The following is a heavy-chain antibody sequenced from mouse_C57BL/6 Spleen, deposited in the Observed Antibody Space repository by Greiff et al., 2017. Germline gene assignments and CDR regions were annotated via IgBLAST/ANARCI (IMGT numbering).Heavy chain of an antibody. D-gene: IGHD3-3*01. CDR3: ARGGTP. Sequence: QVQLQQSGAELVRPGTSVKLSCKASGYTFTSYWMHWVKQRPGQGLEWIGVIDPSDSYTNYNQKFKGKATLTVDTSSSTAYMQLSSLTSEDSAVYYCARGGTPWGQGTTLTVSS. CDR1: GYTFTSYW. V-gene: IGHV1-59*01. J-gene: IGHJ2*01. CDR2: IDPSDSYT.